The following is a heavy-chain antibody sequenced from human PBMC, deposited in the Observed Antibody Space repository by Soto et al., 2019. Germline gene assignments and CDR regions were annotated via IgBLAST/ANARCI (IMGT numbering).Heavy chain of an antibody. V-gene: IGHV3-48*01. J-gene: IGHJ6*03. CDR1: GFTFSSYS. D-gene: IGHD1-26*01. Sequence: EVQLVESGGGLVQPGGSLRLSCVVSGFTFSSYSMNWVRQAPGKGLEWVSYISSSGSTVYYADSVKGRFTISRDNAKNSLYLQMNSLRAEDTAVYYCARQERGYYDYMDVWGQGTTVTVSS. CDR3: ARQERGYYDYMDV. CDR2: ISSSGSTV.